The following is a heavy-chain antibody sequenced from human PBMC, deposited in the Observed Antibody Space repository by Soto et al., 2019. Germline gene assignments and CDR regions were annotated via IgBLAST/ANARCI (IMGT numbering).Heavy chain of an antibody. Sequence: PGGSLRLSCVASGFTFSDYYMSWVRQAPGKGLEWLSYSSNSGTYTKHAGSVKGRFPISRDNAKNSLYLQINSLRGEDTAIYYCARSGDNYNVLDYWGQGTPVTVSS. J-gene: IGHJ4*02. CDR1: GFTFSDYY. V-gene: IGHV3-11*06. CDR3: ARSGDNYNVLDY. D-gene: IGHD3-10*02. CDR2: SSNSGTYT.